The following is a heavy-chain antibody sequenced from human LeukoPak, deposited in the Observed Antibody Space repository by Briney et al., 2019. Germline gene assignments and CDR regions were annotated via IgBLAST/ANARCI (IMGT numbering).Heavy chain of an antibody. CDR3: ARVPYRSPSHFDY. J-gene: IGHJ4*02. CDR1: GFTVSRNY. D-gene: IGHD4-11*01. Sequence: PGGSLRLSCAASGFTVSRNYMSWVRQAPGKGLEWVSAIYSDESTYYAHSVKGRFTISRGNSKNTLSLQMNSLRAEDTGLYYCARVPYRSPSHFDYGGQGTPVTVSS. CDR2: IYSDEST. V-gene: IGHV3-66*01.